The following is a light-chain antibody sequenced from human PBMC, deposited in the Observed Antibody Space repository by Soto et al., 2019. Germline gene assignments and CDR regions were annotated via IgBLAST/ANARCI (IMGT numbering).Light chain of an antibody. CDR2: WAS. CDR3: QHFFTSPYS. J-gene: IGKJ2*03. V-gene: IGKV4-1*01. CDR1: QSVLNSFYNKNY. Sequence: DIVMTQSPDSLAVSLGERATINCRSSQSVLNSFYNKNYLAWYQHKPGQPPKVLIYWASTREAGVPDRFSGRGSGTDFTLTISSLQAEDVAFYYCQHFFTSPYSFGQGTKLEIQ.